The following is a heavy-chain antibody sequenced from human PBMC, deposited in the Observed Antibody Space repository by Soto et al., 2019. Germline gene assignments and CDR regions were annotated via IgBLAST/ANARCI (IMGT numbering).Heavy chain of an antibody. D-gene: IGHD2-15*01. V-gene: IGHV1-69*01. J-gene: IGHJ3*02. CDR2: IIPIFGTA. CDR3: ARVIIDCSGGSCSDAFDI. Sequence: QVQLVQSGAEVKKPGSSVKVSCKASGGTFSSYAISWVRQAPGQGLEWMGGIIPIFGTANYAQKFQGRVTITADESTSTAYMELSSLRSEDTAVYYCARVIIDCSGGSCSDAFDIWGQGTMVTVSS. CDR1: GGTFSSYA.